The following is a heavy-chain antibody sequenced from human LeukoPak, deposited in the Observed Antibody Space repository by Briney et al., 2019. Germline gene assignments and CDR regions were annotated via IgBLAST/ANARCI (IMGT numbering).Heavy chain of an antibody. Sequence: PGGSLRLSCAASGFTFSSYSMNWVRQAPGKGLEWVSSISNSSSYIYYADSVKGRFTISRDNAKNSLYLQMNSLRAEDTAVYYCARDYQYSSSWYFLPLNAHQPSLNWFDPWGQGTLVTVSS. CDR1: GFTFSSYS. D-gene: IGHD6-13*01. CDR2: ISNSSSYI. CDR3: ARDYQYSSSWYFLPLNAHQPSLNWFDP. J-gene: IGHJ5*02. V-gene: IGHV3-21*01.